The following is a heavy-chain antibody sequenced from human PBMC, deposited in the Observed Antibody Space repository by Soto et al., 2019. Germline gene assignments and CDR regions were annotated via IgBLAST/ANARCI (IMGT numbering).Heavy chain of an antibody. V-gene: IGHV3-15*01. CDR3: TTGALRVFGVDPYYYGMDV. CDR2: IKSKTDGGTT. D-gene: IGHD3-3*01. J-gene: IGHJ6*02. Sequence: LRLSCAASGFTFSNAWMSWVRQAPGKGLEWVGRIKSKTDGGTTDYAAPVKGRFTISRDDSKNTLYLQMNSLKTEDTAVYYCTTGALRVFGVDPYYYGMDVWGQGTTVTVSS. CDR1: GFTFSNAW.